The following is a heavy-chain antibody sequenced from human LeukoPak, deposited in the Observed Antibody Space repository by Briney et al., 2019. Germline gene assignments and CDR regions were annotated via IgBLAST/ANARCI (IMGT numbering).Heavy chain of an antibody. CDR3: VLCGSYYPYRD. J-gene: IGHJ4*02. Sequence: GGSLRLSCAASGFSFSDYYMSWIRQAPGKGPEWVSYISSSGSNIYYADSVKGRFTISRDNAKNSLYLQMNSLRAEDTAVYYCVLCGSYYPYRDWGQGTLVTVSS. V-gene: IGHV3-11*01. CDR2: ISSSGSNI. D-gene: IGHD1-26*01. CDR1: GFSFSDYY.